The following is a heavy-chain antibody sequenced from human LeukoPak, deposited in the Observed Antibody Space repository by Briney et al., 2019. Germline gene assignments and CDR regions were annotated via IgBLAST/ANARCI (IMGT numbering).Heavy chain of an antibody. CDR1: GFTVSSNY. Sequence: GRSLRLSSAASGFTVSSNYISGGPQAPGRGLGWGSIIYSGGSTFYADSVKGRFTISRDNSKNTLYLKMNSLRAEDTAVYYCARGGSYLSAFDIWGQGTMVTVSS. CDR2: IYSGGST. D-gene: IGHD1-26*01. V-gene: IGHV3-53*01. J-gene: IGHJ3*02. CDR3: ARGGSYLSAFDI.